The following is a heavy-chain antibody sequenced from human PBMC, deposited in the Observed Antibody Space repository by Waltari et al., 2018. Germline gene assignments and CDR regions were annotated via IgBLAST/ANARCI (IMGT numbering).Heavy chain of an antibody. D-gene: IGHD3-3*02. J-gene: IGHJ4*02. CDR1: GVTVSSSY. V-gene: IGHV3-53*02. CDR2: LSAGGDT. CDR3: AKGTIFAGALDY. Sequence: EVHLVETGGGLIQPGGSLRLSCAVSGVTVSSSYMSWVRQAPGKGLEWVSDLSAGGDTYFAGSLQGRVTISRDDSKNSLFLQMNSLSAADTAVYYCAKGTIFAGALDYWGQGALVTVSS.